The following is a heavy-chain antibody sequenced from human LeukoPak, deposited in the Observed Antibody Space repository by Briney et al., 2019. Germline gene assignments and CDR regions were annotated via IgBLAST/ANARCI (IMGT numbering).Heavy chain of an antibody. D-gene: IGHD3-9*01. V-gene: IGHV3-7*01. Sequence: PGGSLRLSCAASGFTFSSYWMSWVRQAPGKGLEWVANIKQDGSEKYYVDSVKGRFTISRDNAKNSLYLQMNSLRAEDTAVYYCARDGPLGGYDILTGYYGYYYYYGMDVWGLGTLVTVSS. CDR3: ARDGPLGGYDILTGYYGYYYYYGMDV. CDR2: IKQDGSEK. J-gene: IGHJ6*02. CDR1: GFTFSSYW.